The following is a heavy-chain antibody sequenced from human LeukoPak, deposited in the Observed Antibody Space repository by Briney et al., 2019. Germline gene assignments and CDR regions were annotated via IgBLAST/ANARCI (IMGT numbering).Heavy chain of an antibody. CDR1: GGSISSYY. CDR2: IYYSGST. CDR3: ARALSDYGDYFDY. J-gene: IGHJ4*02. V-gene: IGHV4-59*12. D-gene: IGHD4-17*01. Sequence: SETLSLTCTVSGGSISSYYWSRIRQPPGKGLEWIGYIYYSGSTNYNPSLKSRVTISVDTSKKQFSLKLSSVTAADTAVYYCARALSDYGDYFDYWGQGTLVTVSS.